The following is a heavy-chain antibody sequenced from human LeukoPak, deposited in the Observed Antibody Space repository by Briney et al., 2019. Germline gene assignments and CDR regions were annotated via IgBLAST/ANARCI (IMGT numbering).Heavy chain of an antibody. CDR1: GFTFDGYA. V-gene: IGHV3-9*01. J-gene: IGHJ4*02. D-gene: IGHD6-19*01. CDR3: AKGVRQWLVRGYYFDY. CDR2: ISWNSGSI. Sequence: GGSLRLSCAASGFTFDGYAMHWVRQAPGKGLEWVSGISWNSGSIGYADSVKGRFTISRDNAKNSLYLQMNSLRAEDTALYYCAKGVRQWLVRGYYFDYWGQGTLVTVSS.